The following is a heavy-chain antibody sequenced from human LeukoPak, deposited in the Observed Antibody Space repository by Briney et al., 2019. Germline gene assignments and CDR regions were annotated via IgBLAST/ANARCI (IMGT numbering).Heavy chain of an antibody. D-gene: IGHD3-10*01. V-gene: IGHV3-49*04. CDR3: LRALAVPVGLWYFDY. CDR1: GFTFVDYS. J-gene: IGHJ4*02. Sequence: GRSLRLSCTASGFTFVDYSMSRVRQAPGKGLEWVSFITSKSYGETAEYAASVRGRFTLSRDDSNSVAYLQMNSLKTDDTAVYCCLRALAVPVGLWYFDYSGQGTLVTVSS. CDR2: ITSKSYGETA.